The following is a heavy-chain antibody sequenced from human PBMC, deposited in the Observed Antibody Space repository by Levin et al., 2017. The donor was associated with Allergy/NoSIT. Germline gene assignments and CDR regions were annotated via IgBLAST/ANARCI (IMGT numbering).Heavy chain of an antibody. Sequence: GGSLRLSCAASGFTLEDLAMHWVRQAPGKGLEWVSGISWNSGSIAYADSVKGRFTISRDNAKNSLYLQMNSLRVEDTALYYCAKDRTTGYSSSWPYYYYYGMDVWGEGTTVTVSS. V-gene: IGHV3-9*01. CDR3: AKDRTTGYSSSWPYYYYYGMDV. J-gene: IGHJ6*04. CDR2: ISWNSGSI. CDR1: GFTLEDLA. D-gene: IGHD6-13*01.